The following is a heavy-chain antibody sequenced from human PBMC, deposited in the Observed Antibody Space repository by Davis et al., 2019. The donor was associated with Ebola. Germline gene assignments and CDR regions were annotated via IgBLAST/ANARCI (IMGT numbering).Heavy chain of an antibody. CDR3: ARARIKENFVVVVATTIYYFYGMDV. J-gene: IGHJ6*04. Sequence: AASVKVSCKASEDTFTNYSITWVRLAPGQGLEWMGWINTNTGNPTYAQGFTGRFVFSLDTSVTTAYLQISSLKAEDTAVYYCARARIKENFVVVVATTIYYFYGMDVWGKGTTVTVSS. CDR2: INTNTGNP. V-gene: IGHV7-4-1*02. CDR1: EDTFTNYS. D-gene: IGHD2-15*01.